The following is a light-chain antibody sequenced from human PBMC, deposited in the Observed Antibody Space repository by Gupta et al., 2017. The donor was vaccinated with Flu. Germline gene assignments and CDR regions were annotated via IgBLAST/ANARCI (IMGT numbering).Light chain of an antibody. CDR1: QSIGSN. CDR3: QQYNEWPPWT. V-gene: IGKV3D-15*01. J-gene: IGKJ1*01. CDR2: GAS. Sequence: EIVMTQSPATLSVSQGERATLSCRASQSIGSNLAWYQQKPGQAPRLLIYGASTRATGIPARFSGSGSGTEFTLTISSLQSEDFVIYYCQQYNEWPPWTFGQGTKVEIK.